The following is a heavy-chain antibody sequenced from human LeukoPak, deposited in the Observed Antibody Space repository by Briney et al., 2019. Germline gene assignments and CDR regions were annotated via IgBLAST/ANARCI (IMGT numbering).Heavy chain of an antibody. Sequence: PGGSLRLSCAASGFTFSSYAMHWVRQAPGKRLEWVAVISYDGSNKYYADSVKGRFTISRDNSKNTLYLQMNSLRAEDTAVYYCARDFKVAAAVLVYWGQGTLVTVSS. CDR2: ISYDGSNK. V-gene: IGHV3-30-3*01. D-gene: IGHD6-13*01. J-gene: IGHJ4*02. CDR3: ARDFKVAAAVLVY. CDR1: GFTFSSYA.